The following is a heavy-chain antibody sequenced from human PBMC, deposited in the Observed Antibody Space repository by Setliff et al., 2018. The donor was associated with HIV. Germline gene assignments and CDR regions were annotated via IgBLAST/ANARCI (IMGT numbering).Heavy chain of an antibody. D-gene: IGHD1-1*01. V-gene: IGHV3-21*01. CDR2: VSSSSSYI. CDR1: GFTFSHYS. J-gene: IGHJ4*02. CDR3: ARGRPTGYFDC. Sequence: GSLRLSCAASGFTFSHYSMIWVRQGPGKGLEWVSSVSSSSSYIYYADSVKGRFTISRDNAKNSLSLQMNSLRAEDTAVYYCARGRPTGYFDCWGQGTLVTVSS.